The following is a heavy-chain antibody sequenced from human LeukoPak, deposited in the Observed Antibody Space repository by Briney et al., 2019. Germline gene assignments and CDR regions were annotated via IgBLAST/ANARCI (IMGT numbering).Heavy chain of an antibody. V-gene: IGHV4-39*01. D-gene: IGHD5-24*01. CDR3: ARHRDGYNCDAFDI. Sequence: SETLSLTCTVSGGSISSYYWSWIRQPPGKGLEWIGSIYYSGTTYYNPSLKSRVTISVDTSKKQFSLNLSSVTAADTAVYYCARHRDGYNCDAFDIWGQGTMVTVSS. CDR1: GGSISSYY. CDR2: IYYSGTT. J-gene: IGHJ3*02.